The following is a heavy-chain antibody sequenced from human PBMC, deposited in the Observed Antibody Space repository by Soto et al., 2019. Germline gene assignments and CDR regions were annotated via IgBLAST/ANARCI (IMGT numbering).Heavy chain of an antibody. CDR3: AKGGLYNSSWYEGY. J-gene: IGHJ4*02. Sequence: EVQLLESGGALVQPGGSLRLSCAASGFTFSSYAMSWVRQAPGKGLEWVSSISASGDSTHNEDSVKGRFAISRDNSKNTLDLQLTSLTADDTAVYYCAKGGLYNSSWYEGYWGQGTLVTVSS. CDR1: GFTFSSYA. V-gene: IGHV3-23*01. D-gene: IGHD6-13*01. CDR2: ISASGDST.